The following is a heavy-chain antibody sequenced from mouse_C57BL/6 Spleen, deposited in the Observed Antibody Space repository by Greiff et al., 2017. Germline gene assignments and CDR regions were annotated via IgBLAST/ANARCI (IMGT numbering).Heavy chain of an antibody. J-gene: IGHJ3*01. CDR1: GFTFSDYY. CDR2: INYDGSST. D-gene: IGHD3-2*02. CDR3: ARDKGYFDY. Sequence: EVQLVESEGGLVQPGSSMKLSCTASGFTFSDYYMAWVRQVPEKGLEWVANINYDGSSTYYLDSLKSRFIISRDNAKNILYLQMSSLKSEDTATYYCARDKGYFDYWGQGTLVTVSA. V-gene: IGHV5-16*01.